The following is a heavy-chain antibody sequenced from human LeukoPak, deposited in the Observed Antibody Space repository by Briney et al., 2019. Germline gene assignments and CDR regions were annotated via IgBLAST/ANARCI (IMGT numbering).Heavy chain of an antibody. D-gene: IGHD3-22*01. CDR3: AREGRYGNSGYYYY. Sequence: PGGSLRLPCAASGFTFSSYSMNWVRQAPGKGLEWVSSISSSSSYIYYADSVKGRFTISRDNAKNSLYLQLNSLRAEDTAVYYCAREGRYGNSGYYYYCGQGLLVTVSS. CDR1: GFTFSSYS. J-gene: IGHJ4*02. V-gene: IGHV3-21*01. CDR2: ISSSSSYI.